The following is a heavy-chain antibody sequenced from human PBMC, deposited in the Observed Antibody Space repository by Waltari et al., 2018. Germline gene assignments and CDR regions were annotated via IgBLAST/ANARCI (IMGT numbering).Heavy chain of an antibody. Sequence: DVQLVESGGGSVKPGGSLRPSWAASISAFSRYWIGWVRQAPGKGLEWVANIRHDGDAKDYVDSVKGRFTISRDNAKNSLFLQMNSLKAEDTAVYYCARGGSYINSWGQGTRVTVSS. J-gene: IGHJ5*02. CDR3: ARGGSYINS. V-gene: IGHV3-7*04. CDR1: ISAFSRYW. CDR2: IRHDGDAK. D-gene: IGHD3-16*01.